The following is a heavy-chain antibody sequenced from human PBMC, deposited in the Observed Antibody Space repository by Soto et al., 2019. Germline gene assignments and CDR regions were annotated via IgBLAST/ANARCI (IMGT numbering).Heavy chain of an antibody. CDR2: TYHSGST. V-gene: IGHV4-4*02. J-gene: IGHJ4*02. CDR1: GGSISTDNW. CDR3: AKDIPWGLGY. Sequence: QVQLQESGPGLVEPSGTLSLTCTVSGGSISTDNWWSWVRQPPGKGLEWIGETYHSGSTHYNPSLKSRVTISVDDSKNQFSLPLSSTTAADTGVYYWAKDIPWGLGYWGQGTLVTVSS. D-gene: IGHD7-27*01.